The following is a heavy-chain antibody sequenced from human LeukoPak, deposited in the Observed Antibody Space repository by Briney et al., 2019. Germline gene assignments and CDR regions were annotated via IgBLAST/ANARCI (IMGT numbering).Heavy chain of an antibody. V-gene: IGHV4-59*08. D-gene: IGHD2-21*02. CDR3: ARLRLVVTAGDWFDP. Sequence: SSETLSLTCTVSGGSISSYYWSWIRQPPGKGLEWMGYIYYSGSTNYNPSLKSRVTISVDTSKNQFSLKLSSVTAADTAVYYCARLRLVVTAGDWFDPWGQGTLVTVSS. J-gene: IGHJ5*02. CDR2: IYYSGST. CDR1: GGSISSYY.